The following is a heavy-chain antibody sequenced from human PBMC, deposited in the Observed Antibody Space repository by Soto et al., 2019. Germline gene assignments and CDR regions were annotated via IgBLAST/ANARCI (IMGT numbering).Heavy chain of an antibody. Sequence: PGGSLRLSCAASGFRFSNYAMGWVRQAPGKGLEWVSAIIGAGDDTFHADSVKGRLTISRDNSKNTLFLQMNSLRADDTALYYCVKGSATSGPYYFDYWGQGTLVTVSS. CDR3: VKGSATSGPYYFDY. CDR1: GFRFSNYA. V-gene: IGHV3-23*01. J-gene: IGHJ4*02. CDR2: IIGAGDDT. D-gene: IGHD1-1*01.